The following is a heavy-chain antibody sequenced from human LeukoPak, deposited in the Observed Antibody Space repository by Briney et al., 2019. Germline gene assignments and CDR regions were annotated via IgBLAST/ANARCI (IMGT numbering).Heavy chain of an antibody. CDR1: GYTFTGYY. CDR3: ARVRYFDWLLEGAVPAFDY. J-gene: IGHJ4*02. D-gene: IGHD3-9*01. Sequence: ASVKVSCKASGYTFTGYYMHWVRQAPGQGLEWMGWINPNSGGTNYAQKFQGRVTMTRDTSISTAYMELSRLRSDDTAVYYCARVRYFDWLLEGAVPAFDYWGQGTLVTVSS. V-gene: IGHV1-2*02. CDR2: INPNSGGT.